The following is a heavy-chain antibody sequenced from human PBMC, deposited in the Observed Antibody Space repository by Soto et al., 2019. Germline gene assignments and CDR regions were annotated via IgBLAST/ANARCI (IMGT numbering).Heavy chain of an antibody. J-gene: IGHJ4*02. CDR3: ARRGGQLVDY. Sequence: SETLSLTCTVSGGSISSSSYYWGWIRQPPGKGLGWIGSIYYSGSTYYNPSLKSRVTISVDTSKNQFSLKLSSVTAADTAVYYCARRGGQLVDYWGQGTLVTVSS. V-gene: IGHV4-39*01. CDR1: GGSISSSSYY. CDR2: IYYSGST. D-gene: IGHD6-6*01.